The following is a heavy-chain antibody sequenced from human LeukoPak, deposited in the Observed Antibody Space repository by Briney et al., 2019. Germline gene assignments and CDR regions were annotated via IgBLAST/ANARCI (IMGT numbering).Heavy chain of an antibody. V-gene: IGHV3-73*01. Sequence: GGSLKLSCAASGFTFSGSAMHWVRQASGKGLEWVGRIRSKANSYATAYAASVKGRFTISRDDSKNTAYLQMNSLKTEDTAVYYCTTYYYDRSGYYNFDYWGQGTLVTVSS. D-gene: IGHD3-22*01. CDR1: GFTFSGSA. J-gene: IGHJ4*02. CDR2: IRSKANSYAT. CDR3: TTYYYDRSGYYNFDY.